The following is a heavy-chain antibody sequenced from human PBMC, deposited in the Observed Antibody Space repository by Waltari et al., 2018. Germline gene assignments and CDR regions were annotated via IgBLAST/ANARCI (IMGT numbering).Heavy chain of an antibody. D-gene: IGHD4-4*01. V-gene: IGHV3-30*18. CDR2: ISYDGSNK. CDR3: AKERRDYSIDYYMDV. Sequence: QVQLVESGGGVVQPGRSLRLSCAASGFTFSSYGMHWVRQAPGKGLEWVAVISYDGSNKYYADSVKGRFTISRDNSKNTLYLQMNSLRAEDTAVYYCAKERRDYSIDYYMDVWGKGTTVTISS. CDR1: GFTFSSYG. J-gene: IGHJ6*03.